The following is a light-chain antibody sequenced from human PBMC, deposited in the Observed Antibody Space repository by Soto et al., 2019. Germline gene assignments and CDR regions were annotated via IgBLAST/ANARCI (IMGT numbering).Light chain of an antibody. J-gene: IGKJ1*01. V-gene: IGKV3-11*01. CDR2: DAS. Sequence: ETVLTQSPATLSLSPGERATLTCRASQSVGTFFAWYQQKPGKAPRLLIYDASNRSTGIPARFSGSGSGTDYTLTIISRVPEDFALYYCQQCYNWPQWTFGQGTKVDI. CDR3: QQCYNWPQWT. CDR1: QSVGTF.